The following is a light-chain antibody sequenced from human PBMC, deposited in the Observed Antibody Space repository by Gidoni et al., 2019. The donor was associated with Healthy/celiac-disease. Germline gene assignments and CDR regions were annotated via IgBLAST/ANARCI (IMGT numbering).Light chain of an antibody. CDR1: SSNIGAGYD. J-gene: IGLJ3*02. Sequence: QSVLTQPPSVSGAPGQRVTISCTGSSSNIGAGYDVHWYQQLPGTAPNRLIYGNSNRPSGVPDRCSGSKSGTSASLAITGLQAEDEADYYCQSYDSSLSGSVFGGGTKLTVL. V-gene: IGLV1-40*01. CDR2: GNS. CDR3: QSYDSSLSGSV.